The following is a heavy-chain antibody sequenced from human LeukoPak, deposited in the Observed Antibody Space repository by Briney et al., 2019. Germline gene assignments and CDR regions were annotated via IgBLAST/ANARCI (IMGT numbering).Heavy chain of an antibody. CDR1: GGSISSYY. Sequence: SETLSLTCTVSGGSISSYYWSWIRQPPGKGLEWIGYIYYSGSTNYNPSLKSRVTISVDTSKNQFSLKLSSVTAADTAVYYCARGSRHGDYFDYWGQGTLVTVSS. V-gene: IGHV4-59*08. CDR2: IYYSGST. CDR3: ARGSRHGDYFDY. J-gene: IGHJ4*02. D-gene: IGHD4-17*01.